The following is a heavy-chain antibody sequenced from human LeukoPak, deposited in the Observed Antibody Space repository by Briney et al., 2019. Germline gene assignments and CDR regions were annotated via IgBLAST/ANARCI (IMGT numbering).Heavy chain of an antibody. J-gene: IGHJ3*02. D-gene: IGHD5-18*01. V-gene: IGHV1-8*02. Sequence: ASVKVSCKASGYTFTGYYMHWVRQATGQGLEWMGWMNPNSGNTGYAQKFQGRVTMTRNTSISTAYMELSSLRSEDTAVYYCASGRIQPTEAFDIWGQGTMVTVSS. CDR3: ASGRIQPTEAFDI. CDR2: MNPNSGNT. CDR1: GYTFTGYY.